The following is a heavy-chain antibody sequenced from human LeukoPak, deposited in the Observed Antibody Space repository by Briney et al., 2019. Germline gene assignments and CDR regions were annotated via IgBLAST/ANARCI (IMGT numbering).Heavy chain of an antibody. J-gene: IGHJ4*02. CDR2: IYPGDSDT. CDR3: ARSGYCSGGSCYAPILFDY. CDR1: GYSFTSYW. Sequence: GESLKISCKGSGYSFTSYWIGWVRQMPVKGLEWMGIIYPGDSDTRYSPSFQGQVTISADKSISTAYLQWSSLKASDTAMYYCARSGYCSGGSCYAPILFDYWGQGTLVTVSS. D-gene: IGHD2-15*01. V-gene: IGHV5-51*01.